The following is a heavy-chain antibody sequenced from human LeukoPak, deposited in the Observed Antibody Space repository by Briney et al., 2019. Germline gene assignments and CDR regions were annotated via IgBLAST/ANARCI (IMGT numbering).Heavy chain of an antibody. D-gene: IGHD3-22*01. CDR1: GYTFTSYG. CDR3: ARVSRGYSLRAYYMDV. J-gene: IGHJ6*03. V-gene: IGHV1-18*01. Sequence: ASVKVSCKASGYTFTSYGTSWVRQAPGQGLEWMGWISAYNGNTNYAQKLQGRVTMTTDTSTSTAYMELRSLRSDDTAVYYCARVSRGYSLRAYYMDVWGKGTTVTVSS. CDR2: ISAYNGNT.